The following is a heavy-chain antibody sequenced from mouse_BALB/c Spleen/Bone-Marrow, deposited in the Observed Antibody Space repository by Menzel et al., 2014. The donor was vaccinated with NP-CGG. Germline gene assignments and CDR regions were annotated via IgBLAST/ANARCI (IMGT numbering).Heavy chain of an antibody. CDR3: ARHPIYYYGSSWGNYAMDY. V-gene: IGHV5-12-2*01. D-gene: IGHD1-1*01. Sequence: EVMLVESGGGLVQPGGSLKLSCAAPGFTFSSYIMSWVRQTPEKRLEWVAYISNGGGSTHYPDTVKGRFTISRDNAKNSLYLQMSSLKSEDTAMYYCARHPIYYYGSSWGNYAMDYWGQGTSVTVSS. CDR2: ISNGGGST. CDR1: GFTFSSYI. J-gene: IGHJ4*01.